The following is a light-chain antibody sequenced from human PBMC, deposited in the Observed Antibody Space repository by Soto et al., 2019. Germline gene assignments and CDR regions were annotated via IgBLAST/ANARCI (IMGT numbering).Light chain of an antibody. Sequence: DIQMTQSPSSLSASVGDRVTITCQASQDISNYLNWYQQKPGKAPKLLIYDASNLEAGVPSRFSGSGSGTDFTFTISSLQPEDIVTYYCQQYDNLPPLTFGQGTRLEIK. J-gene: IGKJ5*01. CDR1: QDISNY. CDR3: QQYDNLPPLT. CDR2: DAS. V-gene: IGKV1-33*01.